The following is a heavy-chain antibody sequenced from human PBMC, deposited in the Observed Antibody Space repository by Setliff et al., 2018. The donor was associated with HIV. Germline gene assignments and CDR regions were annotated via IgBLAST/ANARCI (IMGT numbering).Heavy chain of an antibody. CDR3: ARADIMITFGGVPRAFDV. D-gene: IGHD3-16*01. CDR2: ISPSTGDT. J-gene: IGHJ3*01. Sequence: ASVKVSCKTSGYTFTDYYIHWVRQAPGQGLEWMGWISPSTGDTSSAQKFQGRVTMTRATSVNTAFMELSRLRSDDTAVYYCARADIMITFGGVPRAFDVWGQGTMVTVS. CDR1: GYTFTDYY. V-gene: IGHV1-2*02.